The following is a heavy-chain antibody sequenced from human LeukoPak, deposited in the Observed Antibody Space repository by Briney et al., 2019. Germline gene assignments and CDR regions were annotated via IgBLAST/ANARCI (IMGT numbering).Heavy chain of an antibody. D-gene: IGHD6-13*01. V-gene: IGHV4-61*02. CDR3: ARSPKRAAAGRVGWYFDL. CDR1: GGSISSGSYY. CDR2: IYTSGST. Sequence: SQTLSLTCTVSGGSISSGSYYWSWIRQPAGKGLEWIGRIYTSGSTNYNPSLKSRVTISVDTSKNQFSLKLSSVTAADTAVYYCARSPKRAAAGRVGWYFDLWGRGTLVTVSS. J-gene: IGHJ2*01.